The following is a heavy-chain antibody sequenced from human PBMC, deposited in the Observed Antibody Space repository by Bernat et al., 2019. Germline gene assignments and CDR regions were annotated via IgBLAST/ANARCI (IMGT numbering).Heavy chain of an antibody. V-gene: IGHV3-43*02. CDR1: GFTFDDYA. D-gene: IGHD5-12*01. CDR2: ISGDGGST. Sequence: EVQLVESGGGVVQPGGSLRLSCAASGFTFDDYAMHWVRQAPGKGLEWVSLISGDGGSTYYADSVKGRFTISRDNSKNSLYLQMNSLRTEDTALYYCAKDGEVSYSGYEWNAFDIWGQGTMVTVSS. CDR3: AKDGEVSYSGYEWNAFDI. J-gene: IGHJ3*02.